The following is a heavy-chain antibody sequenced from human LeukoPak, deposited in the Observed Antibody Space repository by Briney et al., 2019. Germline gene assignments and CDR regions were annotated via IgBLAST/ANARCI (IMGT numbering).Heavy chain of an antibody. Sequence: PGGSLRLSCAASGFTLDDYGMSWVRQAPGKGLEWVSGINWNGGSTGYADSVKGRFTISRDNAKNSLYLQMNSLRAEDTALYYCARGYCSSTSCRAAYSGQGTLVTVSS. V-gene: IGHV3-20*04. CDR3: ARGYCSSTSCRAAY. CDR2: INWNGGST. CDR1: GFTLDDYG. D-gene: IGHD2-2*01. J-gene: IGHJ4*02.